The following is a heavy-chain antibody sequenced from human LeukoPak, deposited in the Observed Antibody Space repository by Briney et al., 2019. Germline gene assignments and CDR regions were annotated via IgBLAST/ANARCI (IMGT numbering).Heavy chain of an antibody. CDR1: GGTFSSYA. CDR2: IIPIFGTA. V-gene: IGHV1-69*13. D-gene: IGHD3-22*01. CDR3: ARDLSGITTIGMDV. J-gene: IGHJ6*02. Sequence: SVKVSCKASGGTFSSYAISWVRQAPGQGLEWMGGIIPIFGTANYAQKFQGRVTITADESTSTAYMELSSLRSEDTAVYYCARDLSGITTIGMDVWGQGTTVTVSS.